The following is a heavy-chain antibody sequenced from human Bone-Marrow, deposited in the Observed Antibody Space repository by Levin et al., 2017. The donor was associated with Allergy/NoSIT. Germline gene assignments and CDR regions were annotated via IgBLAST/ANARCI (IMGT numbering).Heavy chain of an antibody. V-gene: IGHV1-69*06. D-gene: IGHD6-13*01. Sequence: KISCKASGGTFSSYAISWVRQAPGQGLEWMGGIIPIFGTANYAQKFQGRVTITADKSTSTAYMELSSLRSEDTAVYYCARVWSIAAAGNYYYMDVWGKGTTVTVSS. J-gene: IGHJ6*03. CDR1: GGTFSSYA. CDR3: ARVWSIAAAGNYYYMDV. CDR2: IIPIFGTA.